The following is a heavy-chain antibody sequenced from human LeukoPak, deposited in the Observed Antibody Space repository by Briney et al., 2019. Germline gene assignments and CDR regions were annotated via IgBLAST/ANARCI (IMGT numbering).Heavy chain of an antibody. V-gene: IGHV3-7*04. CDR1: GFTFSSYW. CDR2: VKQDGSEK. D-gene: IGHD3-22*01. J-gene: IGHJ5*02. CDR3: ARGGYYDSSGP. Sequence: PGGSLRLSCAASGFTFSSYWMSWVRQAPGKGLEWVANVKQDGSEKYYVDSVKGRFTISRDNAKNSLYLQMNSLRAEDTAVYYCARGGYYDSSGPWGQGTLVTVSS.